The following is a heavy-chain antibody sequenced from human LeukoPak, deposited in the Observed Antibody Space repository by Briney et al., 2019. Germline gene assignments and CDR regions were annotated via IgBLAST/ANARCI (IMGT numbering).Heavy chain of an antibody. Sequence: PGGSLRLSCAASGFTIGSSFMNWSRQSPGKGLEWVSVLYSAGSAYYADSVKGRFTISRDNSKNTLYLQMNSLRAEDTAVYYCARNSYAFDIWGQGTMVTVSS. CDR2: LYSAGSA. CDR3: ARNSYAFDI. V-gene: IGHV3-53*05. D-gene: IGHD4-23*01. J-gene: IGHJ3*02. CDR1: GFTIGSSF.